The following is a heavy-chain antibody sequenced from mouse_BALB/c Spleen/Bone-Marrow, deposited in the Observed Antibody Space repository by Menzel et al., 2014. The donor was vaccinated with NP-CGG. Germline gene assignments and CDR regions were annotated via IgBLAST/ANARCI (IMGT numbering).Heavy chain of an antibody. J-gene: IGHJ3*01. CDR2: IYPGDGDT. D-gene: IGHD4-1*01. Sequence: QVQLQQPGPELVKPGASVKISCKASGYAFXSSWMNWVKQRPGQGLEWIGRIYPGDGDTNYNGKFKGKATLTADKSSSTAYMQLSSLTSVDSAVYFCATTGTGAYWGQGTLVTVSA. CDR3: ATTGTGAY. CDR1: GYAFXSSW. V-gene: IGHV1-82*01.